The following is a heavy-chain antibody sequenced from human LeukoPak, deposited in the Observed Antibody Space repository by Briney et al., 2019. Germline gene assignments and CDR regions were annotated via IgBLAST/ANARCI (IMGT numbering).Heavy chain of an antibody. D-gene: IGHD6-19*01. CDR3: ARGSSGWPPQGY. Sequence: ASVKVSCKASGYSFTSYGISWVRQAPGQGLEWMGWISAYNGNTNYAQKLQGRVTKTTDISTSTAYMELRSLRSDDTAVYYCARGSSGWPPQGYWGQGTLVTVSS. CDR2: ISAYNGNT. CDR1: GYSFTSYG. J-gene: IGHJ4*02. V-gene: IGHV1-18*04.